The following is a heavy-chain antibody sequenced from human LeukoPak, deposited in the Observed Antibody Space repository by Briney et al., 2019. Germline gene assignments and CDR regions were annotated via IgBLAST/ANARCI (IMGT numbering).Heavy chain of an antibody. D-gene: IGHD3-3*01. CDR3: ARGTYYDFWSGYPAYFDY. J-gene: IGHJ4*02. V-gene: IGHV3-53*01. Sequence: GGSLRLSCAASGFTVSSNYMSWVRQAPGKGLEWVSVIYSGGSTYYADSVKGRFTISRDNFKNTLYLQMNSLRAEDTAVYYCARGTYYDFWSGYPAYFDYWGQGTLVTVSS. CDR1: GFTVSSNY. CDR2: IYSGGST.